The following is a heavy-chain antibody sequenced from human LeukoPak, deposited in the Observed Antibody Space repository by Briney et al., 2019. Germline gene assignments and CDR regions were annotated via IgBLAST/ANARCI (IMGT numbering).Heavy chain of an antibody. CDR3: VRGGPSTWS. Sequence: LTGGSLRLSCAASGFTFKLYWMHWVRQVPGKGPVWVARINDDGSDTVYADSVKGRFTISRDDAKNMLFLQMNSLRGEDTAVYHCVRGGPSTWSWGQGTLVTVSS. CDR1: GFTFKLYW. CDR2: INDDGSDT. V-gene: IGHV3-74*01. D-gene: IGHD2-15*01. J-gene: IGHJ5*02.